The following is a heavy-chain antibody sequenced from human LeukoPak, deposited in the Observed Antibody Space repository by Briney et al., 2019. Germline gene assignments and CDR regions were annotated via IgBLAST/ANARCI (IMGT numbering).Heavy chain of an antibody. Sequence: SVKVSCKASGGTFSSYAISWVRQAPGQGLEWMGRIIPILGIANYAQKFQGRVTITADKSTSTAYMELSSLRSEDTAVYYCAREEVNSSGYYYLFDYWGQGTLVTVSS. CDR1: GGTFSSYA. CDR3: AREEVNSSGYYYLFDY. D-gene: IGHD3-22*01. CDR2: IIPILGIA. V-gene: IGHV1-69*04. J-gene: IGHJ4*02.